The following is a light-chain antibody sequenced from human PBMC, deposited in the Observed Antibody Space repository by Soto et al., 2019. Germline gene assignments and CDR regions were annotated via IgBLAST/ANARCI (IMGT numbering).Light chain of an antibody. CDR1: QRVSSC. CDR2: DAS. CDR3: QQGSNWLPWT. Sequence: EIVLTQSPATLSLSPGERATLSCRASQRVSSCLAWYQQKPGQAPRLLIYDASNRATGIPARFSGSGSGTDFTLTISSLEPEDFAVYYCQQGSNWLPWTFGQGTKVEI. J-gene: IGKJ1*01. V-gene: IGKV3-11*01.